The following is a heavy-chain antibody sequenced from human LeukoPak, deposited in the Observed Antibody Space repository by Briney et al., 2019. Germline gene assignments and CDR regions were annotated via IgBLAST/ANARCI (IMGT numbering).Heavy chain of an antibody. Sequence: SVKVSCKASGGTFSSYAISWVRQAPGQGLEWMGGIIPIFGTANYAQKFQGRVTITADRSTSTAYMELSSLRSEDTAVYYCASFPSYRGIYCTNGVCYDRTNWFDPWGQGTLVTVSS. CDR2: IIPIFGTA. V-gene: IGHV1-69*06. D-gene: IGHD2-8*01. CDR3: ASFPSYRGIYCTNGVCYDRTNWFDP. J-gene: IGHJ5*02. CDR1: GGTFSSYA.